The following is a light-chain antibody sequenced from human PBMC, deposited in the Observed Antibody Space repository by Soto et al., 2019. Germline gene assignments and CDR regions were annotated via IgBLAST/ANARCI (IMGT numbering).Light chain of an antibody. CDR3: QQRKYWPPLT. V-gene: IGKV3-11*01. CDR1: HSVEKY. Sequence: EVVLTQSPATLSLSPGERAILSCRASHSVEKYLVWYQQKPGQAPRLLIYDTSNRATGVPARFSGSGSETDFTLPISSLEPEDFAVYYCQQRKYWPPLTFGGGNQVQLK. CDR2: DTS. J-gene: IGKJ4*01.